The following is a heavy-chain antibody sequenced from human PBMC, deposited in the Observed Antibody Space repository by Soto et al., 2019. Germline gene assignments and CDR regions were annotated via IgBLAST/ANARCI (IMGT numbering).Heavy chain of an antibody. D-gene: IGHD3-3*01. CDR1: GGSISSYY. V-gene: IGHV4-59*08. J-gene: IGHJ6*03. Sequence: PSETMSLTCTVSGGSISSYYWSWIRQPPGKGLEWIGYIYYSGSTNYNPSLKSRVTISVDTSKNQFSLKLSSVTAADTAVYYCARQLRFHNFPRYYMDVWGKGTTVTVSS. CDR3: ARQLRFHNFPRYYMDV. CDR2: IYYSGST.